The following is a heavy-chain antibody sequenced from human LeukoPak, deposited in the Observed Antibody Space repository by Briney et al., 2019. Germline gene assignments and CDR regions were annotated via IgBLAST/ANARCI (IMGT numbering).Heavy chain of an antibody. CDR1: AYSFIGNF. CDR2: IDSNSGET. J-gene: IGHJ3*01. V-gene: IGHV1-2*02. D-gene: IGHD2-21*01. CDR3: ARFWHCGFSTCWAVNGFDY. Sequence: ASVKVSCKASAYSFIGNFIYRVRQAPGQGLEWMGWIDSNSGETHYAQKFEGRFTMTKDTSIKTAYMELSSLRSDDTAIYYCARFWHCGFSTCWAVNGFDYWGQGTEVTVSP.